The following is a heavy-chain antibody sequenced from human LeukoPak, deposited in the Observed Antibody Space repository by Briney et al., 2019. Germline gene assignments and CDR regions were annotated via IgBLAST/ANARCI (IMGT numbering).Heavy chain of an antibody. CDR2: IIPIFGTA. CDR1: GGTFSSYA. J-gene: IGHJ3*02. Sequence: SVKVSCKASGGTFSSYAISWVRQAPGQGLEWMGGIIPIFGTANYAQKFRGRVTITADESTSTAYMELSSLRSEDTAVYYCARDPPSWRELGREAFDIWGQGTMVTVSS. D-gene: IGHD1-26*01. CDR3: ARDPPSWRELGREAFDI. V-gene: IGHV1-69*01.